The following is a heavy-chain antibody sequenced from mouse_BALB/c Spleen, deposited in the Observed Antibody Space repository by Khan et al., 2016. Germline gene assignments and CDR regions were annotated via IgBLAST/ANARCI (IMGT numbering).Heavy chain of an antibody. Sequence: EVKLLESGGGLVQPGGSLKLSCAASGFDFSRYWMSWVRQAPGKGLEWIGEINPDSSTINYTPSLKDKFIISRDNAKNTLYLQMSKVRSEDTALYYCARRGYYFSMDNWGQGTSVTVSS. CDR3: ARRGYYFSMDN. V-gene: IGHV4-1*02. D-gene: IGHD1-1*01. CDR1: GFDFSRYW. J-gene: IGHJ4*01. CDR2: INPDSSTI.